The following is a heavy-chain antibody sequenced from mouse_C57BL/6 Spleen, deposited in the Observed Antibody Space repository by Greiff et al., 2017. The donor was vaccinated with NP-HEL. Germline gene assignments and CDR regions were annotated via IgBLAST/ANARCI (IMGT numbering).Heavy chain of an antibody. V-gene: IGHV1-69*01. CDR3: ARGGFTTVFDY. CDR2: SDPSDSYT. J-gene: IGHJ2*01. D-gene: IGHD1-1*01. CDR1: GYTFTSYW. Sequence: VQLQQPGAELVMPGASVKLSCKASGYTFTSYWMHWVKQRPGQGLEWIGESDPSDSYTNYNQKFKGKSTLTVDKSSSTAYMQLSSLTSEDSAVDYCARGGFTTVFDYWGQGTTLTVSS.